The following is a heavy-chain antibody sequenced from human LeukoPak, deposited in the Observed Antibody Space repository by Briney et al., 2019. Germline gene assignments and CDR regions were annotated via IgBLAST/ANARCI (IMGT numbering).Heavy chain of an antibody. J-gene: IGHJ3*02. D-gene: IGHD5-24*01. Sequence: SETLSLTCTVSGGSISSYYWSWIPQPPGKGLEWIGYIYYSGSTNYNPSLKSRVTISVDTSKNRFSLRLTSVTAADTAVYYCARTVASTIDAFDIWGQGTMVTVSS. V-gene: IGHV4-59*01. CDR1: GGSISSYY. CDR2: IYYSGST. CDR3: ARTVASTIDAFDI.